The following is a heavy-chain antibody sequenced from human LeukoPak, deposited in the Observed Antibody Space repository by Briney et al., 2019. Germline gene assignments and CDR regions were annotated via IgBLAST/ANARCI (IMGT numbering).Heavy chain of an antibody. V-gene: IGHV3-23*01. Sequence: GGSLRLSCVVSGFTFARHALTWVRQAAGKGLEWVSTISGGGGSTHYADSVKGRFTISRDNSKDTVFLQMNNLRAEDTAIYYCAREGGSCTSNSCSDYFDYWGQGTLVTVSS. CDR1: GFTFARHA. CDR2: ISGGGGST. D-gene: IGHD6-13*01. CDR3: AREGGSCTSNSCSDYFDY. J-gene: IGHJ4*02.